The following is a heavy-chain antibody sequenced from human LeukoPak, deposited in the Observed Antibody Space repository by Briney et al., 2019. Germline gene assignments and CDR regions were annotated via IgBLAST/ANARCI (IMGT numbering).Heavy chain of an antibody. D-gene: IGHD3-16*01. CDR2: INHSGST. V-gene: IGHV4-34*01. CDR3: AGLVAEYNWFDP. CDR1: GGSFSGYY. Sequence: SETLSLTCAVYGGSFSGYYWSWIRQPPGKGLEWIGEINHSGSTNYNPSLKSRVTISVDTSKNQFSLKLSSVTAADTAVYYCAGLVAEYNWFDPWGQGTLVTVSS. J-gene: IGHJ5*02.